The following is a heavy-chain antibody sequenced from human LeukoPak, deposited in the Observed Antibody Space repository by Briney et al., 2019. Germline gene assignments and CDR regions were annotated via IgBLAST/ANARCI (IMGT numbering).Heavy chain of an antibody. CDR3: AKSNGYGLIDI. CDR2: IFYSGST. J-gene: IGHJ3*02. Sequence: SETLSLTCTVSGYSISGGYYWGWIRQPPGKGLEWIGNIFYSGSTYYGPSLKSRLTISLDTSRNQFSLKLNSVTAADTAVYYCAKSNGYGLIDIWGQGTMVTVSS. D-gene: IGHD3-10*01. V-gene: IGHV4-38-2*02. CDR1: GYSISGGYY.